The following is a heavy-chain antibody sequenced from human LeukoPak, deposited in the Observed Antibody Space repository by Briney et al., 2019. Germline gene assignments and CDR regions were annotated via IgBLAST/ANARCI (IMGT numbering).Heavy chain of an antibody. V-gene: IGHV4-30-4*08. CDR1: GGSISSGDYY. D-gene: IGHD2-2*01. Sequence: SETLSPTCTVSGGSISSGDYYWSWIRQPPGKGLEWIGYIYYSGSTYYNPSLKSRVTISVDTSKNQFSLKLSSVTAADTAVYYCASLTGYCSSTSCYDFDYWGQGTLVTVSS. CDR3: ASLTGYCSSTSCYDFDY. CDR2: IYYSGST. J-gene: IGHJ4*02.